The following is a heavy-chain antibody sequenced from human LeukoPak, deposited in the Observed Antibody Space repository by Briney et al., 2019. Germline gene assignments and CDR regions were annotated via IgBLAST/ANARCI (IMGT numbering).Heavy chain of an antibody. CDR3: ARSSGGSWGDLDY. CDR2: IYTGDSDT. J-gene: IGHJ4*02. D-gene: IGHD2-15*01. CDR1: GXSFTSYC. V-gene: IGHV5-51*01. Sequence: GESLKISFKGSGXSFTSYCIAWVRQMPGKGLEWMGIIYTGDSDTRYSPSFQGQVTISADKSISAAYLQWSSLKASDTAMYYCARSSGGSWGDLDYWGQGTLVTVSS.